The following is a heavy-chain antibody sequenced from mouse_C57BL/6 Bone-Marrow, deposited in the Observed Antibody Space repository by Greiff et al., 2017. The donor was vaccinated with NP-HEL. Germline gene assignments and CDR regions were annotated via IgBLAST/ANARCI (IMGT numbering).Heavy chain of an antibody. CDR1: GYTFTDYA. D-gene: IGHD1-1*01. V-gene: IGHV1-67*01. CDR3: ARPGSGDY. Sequence: VQLQQSGPELVRPGVSVKISCKGSGYTFTDYAMHWGKKSHAKSLEWIGVISTYYGEASSNQKLKDKATMTVDKSSSTAYMELARLTSEDSAVYYCARPGSGDYWGQGTTLTVSS. CDR2: ISTYYGEA. J-gene: IGHJ2*01.